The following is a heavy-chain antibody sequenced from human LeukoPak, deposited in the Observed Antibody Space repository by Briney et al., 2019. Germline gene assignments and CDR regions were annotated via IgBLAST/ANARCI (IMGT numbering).Heavy chain of an antibody. D-gene: IGHD3-10*01. Sequence: SGTLSLTCAVSGFSISSDKYWGWIRQPPRKGLEWIGSIYHTGSTYYNPSLKSRVTISVDTSKNQFSLKLNSVTAADTAVYYCARLSYYYYYMDVWGRGTTVPVSS. J-gene: IGHJ6*03. CDR3: ARLSYYYYYMDV. V-gene: IGHV4-38-2*01. CDR2: IYHTGST. CDR1: GFSISSDKY.